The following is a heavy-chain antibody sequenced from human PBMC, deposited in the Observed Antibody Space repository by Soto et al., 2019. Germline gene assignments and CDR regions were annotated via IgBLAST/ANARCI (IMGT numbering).Heavy chain of an antibody. CDR2: IMTIFGTA. D-gene: IGHD3-22*01. V-gene: IGHV1-69*18. J-gene: IGHJ3*02. CDR1: GDTFSTYA. CDR3: ARIKKSGSPRDDAVDI. Sequence: QVQLVQSGAEVKKPGSSVKVSCKASGDTFSTYAITWVRQAPGQGLEWMGRIMTIFGTANYAQKLQGRVTFTAVESTHTGSMELSSLRFEDTALYYCARIKKSGSPRDDAVDIWGQGTMVTVSS.